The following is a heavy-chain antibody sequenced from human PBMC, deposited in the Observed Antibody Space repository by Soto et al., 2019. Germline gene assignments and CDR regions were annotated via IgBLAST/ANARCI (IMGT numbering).Heavy chain of an antibody. CDR3: ARDCYDSSGYLALFDY. Sequence: GGSLRLSCSASGFTFSNYSMLWVSKAPGKGLEWVSSISSSSNYIYYADSVKGRFTISRDNAKNSLYLQMNSLRAEDTAVYYWARDCYDSSGYLALFDYWGQGTLVTVSS. J-gene: IGHJ4*02. V-gene: IGHV3-21*01. CDR2: ISSSSNYI. D-gene: IGHD3-22*01. CDR1: GFTFSNYS.